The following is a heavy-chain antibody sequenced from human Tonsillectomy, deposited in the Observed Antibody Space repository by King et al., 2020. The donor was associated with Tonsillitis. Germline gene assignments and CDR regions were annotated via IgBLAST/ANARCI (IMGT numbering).Heavy chain of an antibody. CDR1: GYTFTDYY. CDR3: ARVLIVGVTVVFDV. CDR2: INPNSGGT. Sequence: HVQLVQSGAEVKKPGASVKVSCKASGYTFTDYYMHWVRQAPGQGLEWMGWINPNSGGTNYAQKFQGWVTMTKDTSISTVYMELSSLRSGDTAVYYCARVLIVGVTVVFDVWGQGTMVTVSS. J-gene: IGHJ3*01. D-gene: IGHD1-26*01. V-gene: IGHV1-2*04.